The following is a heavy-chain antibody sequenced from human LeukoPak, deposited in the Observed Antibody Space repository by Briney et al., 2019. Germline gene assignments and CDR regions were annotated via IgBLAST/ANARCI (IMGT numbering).Heavy chain of an antibody. J-gene: IGHJ4*02. V-gene: IGHV4-34*01. CDR3: AGSNHYYDSSGYKYYFDY. D-gene: IGHD3-22*01. CDR1: GGSFSGYY. CDR2: INHSGST. Sequence: SETLSLTCAVYGGSFSGYYWSWIRQPPGKGLEWIGEINHSGSTNYNPSLKSRVTIPVDTSKNQFSLKLSSVTAADTAVYYCAGSNHYYDSSGYKYYFDYWGQGTLVTVSS.